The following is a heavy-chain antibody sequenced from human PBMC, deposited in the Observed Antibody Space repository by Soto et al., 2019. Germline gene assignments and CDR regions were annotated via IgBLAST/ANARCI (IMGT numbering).Heavy chain of an antibody. CDR3: ARGRGYSYGLYYFDY. V-gene: IGHV1-69*06. CDR2: IIPIFGTA. J-gene: IGHJ4*02. D-gene: IGHD5-18*01. CDR1: GGTFSSYA. Sequence: SVKVSGKASGGTFSSYAISWVRQAPGQGLEWMGGIIPIFGTANYAQKFQGRVTITADKSTSTAYMELSSLRSEDTAVYYCARGRGYSYGLYYFDYWGQGTLVTVSS.